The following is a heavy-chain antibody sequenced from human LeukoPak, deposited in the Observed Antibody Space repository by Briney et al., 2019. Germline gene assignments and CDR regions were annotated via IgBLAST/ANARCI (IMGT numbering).Heavy chain of an antibody. V-gene: IGHV3-21*01. CDR2: ISSSSSYI. D-gene: IGHD4-17*01. CDR3: ARDGEELAYDYGDPGYYYGMDV. J-gene: IGHJ6*02. Sequence: PGGSLRLSCAASGFTFSNAWMSWVRQAPGKGLEWVSSISSSSSYIYYADSVKGRFTISRDNAKNSLYLQMNSLRAEDTAVYYCARDGEELAYDYGDPGYYYGMDVWGQGTTVTVSS. CDR1: GFTFSNAW.